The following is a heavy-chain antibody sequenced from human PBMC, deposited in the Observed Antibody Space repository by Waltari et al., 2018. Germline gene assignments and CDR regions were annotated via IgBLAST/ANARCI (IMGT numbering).Heavy chain of an antibody. CDR3: ARIILGATDDYSYAMDV. J-gene: IGHJ6*02. Sequence: QVQLQESGPGLVKPSGTLSLTCAVSGGPLSSSNWWPWGRQPPGKGLEWIGEIDHNGNTNYNPSLKSRVTMSVDKSKNQFSLKLRSVTAADTAIYYCARIILGATDDYSYAMDVWGQGITVTVSS. CDR1: GGPLSSSNW. CDR2: IDHNGNT. D-gene: IGHD1-26*01. V-gene: IGHV4-4*02.